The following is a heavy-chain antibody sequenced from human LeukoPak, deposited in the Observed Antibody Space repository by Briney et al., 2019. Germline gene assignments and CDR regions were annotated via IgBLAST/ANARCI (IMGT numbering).Heavy chain of an antibody. CDR1: GFTFSTYW. Sequence: SLRLSCAASGFTFSTYWMSWVRQAPGKGLEWVANIKQDGYEKYYVDSVKGRFTISRDNAKNSLYLQMNSLRADDTAIYYCARDKIVGPTTLDYWGQGTLVTVSS. D-gene: IGHD1-26*01. J-gene: IGHJ4*02. V-gene: IGHV3-7*01. CDR3: ARDKIVGPTTLDY. CDR2: IKQDGYEK.